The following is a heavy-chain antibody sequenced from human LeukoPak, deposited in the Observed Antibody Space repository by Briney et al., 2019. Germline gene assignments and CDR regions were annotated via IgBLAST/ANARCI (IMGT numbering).Heavy chain of an antibody. CDR2: IYYSGST. CDR3: ARGRRVSAAAAKYYLDY. J-gene: IGHJ4*02. CDR1: GGSISSYY. Sequence: SETLSLTCTVSGGSISSYYWSWIRQPPGKGLEWIGYIYYSGSTNYNPSLKSRVTISVDTSKNRFSLKLSSVTAADTAVYYCARGRRVSAAAAKYYLDYWGQGTLVTVSS. D-gene: IGHD6-13*01. V-gene: IGHV4-59*01.